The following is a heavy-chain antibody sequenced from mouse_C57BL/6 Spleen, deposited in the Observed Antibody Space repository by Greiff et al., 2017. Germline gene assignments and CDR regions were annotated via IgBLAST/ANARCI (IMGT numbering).Heavy chain of an antibody. CDR1: GFTFSSYG. V-gene: IGHV5-6*01. J-gene: IGHJ3*01. D-gene: IGHD2-1*01. Sequence: EVKLMESGGDLVKPGGSLKLSCAASGFTFSSYGMSWVRQTPDKRLEWVATFSSGGSYTYYPDSVKGRFTFSRDNAKNTLYLQMSSLKSEDTAMYYCARQCPPYGNYERTWFAYWGQGTLVTVSA. CDR3: ARQCPPYGNYERTWFAY. CDR2: FSSGGSYT.